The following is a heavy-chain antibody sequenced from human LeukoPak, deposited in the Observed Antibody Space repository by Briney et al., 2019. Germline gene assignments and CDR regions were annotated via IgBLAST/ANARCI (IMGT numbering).Heavy chain of an antibody. D-gene: IGHD3-3*01. Sequence: ASVKVSCKASGYTFTSYDINWVRQATGQGLEWMGWMNPNSGNTGYAQKFQGRVTMTRNTSISTAYMELSSLRSEDTAVYYCAIPHSSYDFWSGYYTPGGYYYYGMDVWGQGTTVTVSS. V-gene: IGHV1-8*01. CDR2: MNPNSGNT. CDR3: AIPHSSYDFWSGYYTPGGYYYYGMDV. CDR1: GYTFTSYD. J-gene: IGHJ6*02.